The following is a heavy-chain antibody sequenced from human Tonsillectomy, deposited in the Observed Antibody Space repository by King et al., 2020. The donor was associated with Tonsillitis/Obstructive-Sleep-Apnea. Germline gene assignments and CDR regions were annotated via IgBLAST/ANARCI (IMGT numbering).Heavy chain of an antibody. V-gene: IGHV1-46*01. CDR1: GYTFTSYY. Sequence: QLGQSGAEVKKPGASVKVFCKASGYTFTSYYMHWVRQAPGQGLEWMGIINPSGGSTSYAQKFQGRVTMTRDTSTSTVYMELSSLRSEDTAVYYCAREGTTVTDFDYWGQGTLVTVSS. CDR2: INPSGGST. D-gene: IGHD4-17*01. J-gene: IGHJ4*02. CDR3: AREGTTVTDFDY.